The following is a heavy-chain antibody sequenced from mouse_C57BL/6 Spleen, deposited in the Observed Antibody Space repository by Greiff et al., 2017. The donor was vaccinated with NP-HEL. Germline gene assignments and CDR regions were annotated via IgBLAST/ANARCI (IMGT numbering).Heavy chain of an antibody. J-gene: IGHJ2*01. Sequence: EVKLVESGGGLVKPGGSLKLSCAASGFTFSSYAMSWVRQTPEKRLEWVATISDGGSYTYYPDNVKGRFTISRDNAKNNLYLQMSHLKSEDTAMYYCARDKGLRGDYFDYWGQGTTLTVSS. CDR2: ISDGGSYT. CDR3: ARDKGLRGDYFDY. CDR1: GFTFSSYA. V-gene: IGHV5-4*01. D-gene: IGHD3-1*01.